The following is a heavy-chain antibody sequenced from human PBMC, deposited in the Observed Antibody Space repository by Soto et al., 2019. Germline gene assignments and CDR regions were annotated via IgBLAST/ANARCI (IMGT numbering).Heavy chain of an antibody. D-gene: IGHD2-2*01. Sequence: SETLSLTCAVYGGSFSGYYWSWIRQPPGKGLEWIGEINHSGSTNYNPSLKSRVTISVDTSKNQYSLKLSSVTAADTAVFYCARLYCSGNSCSFGGAFDVWGQGTMVTVSS. CDR3: ARLYCSGNSCSFGGAFDV. CDR2: INHSGST. CDR1: GGSFSGYY. V-gene: IGHV4-34*01. J-gene: IGHJ3*01.